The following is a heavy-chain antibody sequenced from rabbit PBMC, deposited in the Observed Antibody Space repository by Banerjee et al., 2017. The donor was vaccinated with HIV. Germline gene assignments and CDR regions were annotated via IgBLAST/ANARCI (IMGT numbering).Heavy chain of an antibody. D-gene: IGHD6-1*01. J-gene: IGHJ4*01. V-gene: IGHV1S40*01. CDR2: VYTGGGVST. CDR1: GFSFSSSYY. CDR3: ARDPNAGYGGYGYATAPYYFNL. Sequence: QSLEESGGDLVKPGASLTLTCTASGFSFSSSYYMCWVRQAPGKGLEWIACVYTGGGVSTYYASWAKGRFTISKTSSTTVTLQMTSLTAADTATYFCARDPNAGYGGYGYATAPYYFNLWGPGTLVTVS.